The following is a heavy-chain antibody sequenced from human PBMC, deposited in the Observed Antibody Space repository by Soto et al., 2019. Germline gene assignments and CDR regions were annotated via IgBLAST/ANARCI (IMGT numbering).Heavy chain of an antibody. D-gene: IGHD4-17*01. Sequence: SETLSLTCAVYGGSFSGYYWSWIRQPPGKGLEWIGEINHSGSTNYNPSLKSRVTISVDTSKNQFSLKLSSVTAADTAVYYCARNAPRGQVYGNWGQGTLVPASP. J-gene: IGHJ4*02. V-gene: IGHV4-34*01. CDR1: GGSFSGYY. CDR3: ARNAPRGQVYGN. CDR2: INHSGST.